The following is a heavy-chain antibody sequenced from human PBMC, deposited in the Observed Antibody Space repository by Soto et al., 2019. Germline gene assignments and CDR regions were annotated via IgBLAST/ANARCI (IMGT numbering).Heavy chain of an antibody. D-gene: IGHD3-22*01. CDR1: GFTFSDYY. CDR2: ISSSGSTI. CDR3: ARGSSGCTA. J-gene: IGHJ5*02. V-gene: IGHV3-11*01. Sequence: QVQLVGSGGGLVKPGGSLRLSCAASGFTFSDYYMSWIRQAPGKGLEWVSYISSSGSTIYYADYVKGLFIISRANAKNSLYREMNSLRAEYMAVYYCARGSSGCTAWGQGTLVTVSS.